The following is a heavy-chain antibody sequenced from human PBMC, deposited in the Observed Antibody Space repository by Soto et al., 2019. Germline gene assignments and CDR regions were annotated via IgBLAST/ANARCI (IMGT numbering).Heavy chain of an antibody. D-gene: IGHD1-26*01. J-gene: IGHJ4*02. V-gene: IGHV3-23*01. CDR1: AFTFSSYA. CDR2: ISASGGST. CDR3: AKGSGNSVYNFDN. Sequence: EVQLLESGGGLVQPGGSLRLSCAASAFTFSSYAMSWVRQAPGKGLEWVSAISASGGSTYYADSVKGRFTISRDSSENTLYPQMSSLRADDTAVYYCAKGSGNSVYNFDNWGQGTLVTVSS.